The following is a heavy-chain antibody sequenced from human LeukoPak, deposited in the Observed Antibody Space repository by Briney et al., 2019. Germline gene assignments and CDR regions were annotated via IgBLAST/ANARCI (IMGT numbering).Heavy chain of an antibody. CDR2: INKRGDVI. CDR3: AKEVWGSRWTGFDS. V-gene: IGHV3-43*01. CDR1: GFAFEDYS. Sequence: PGGSLRLSCAASGFAFEDYSMHWVRQVPGKGLEWVSLINKRGDVIYYADSMKGRVTISRDNSKNSLYLEMNSLRTEDTAFYCAKEVWGSRWTGFDSWGQGTLVIVSS. J-gene: IGHJ4*02. D-gene: IGHD6-13*01.